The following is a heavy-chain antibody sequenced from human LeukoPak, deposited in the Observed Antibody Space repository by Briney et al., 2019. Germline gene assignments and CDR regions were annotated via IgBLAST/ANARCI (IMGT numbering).Heavy chain of an antibody. Sequence: SETLSLTCDVSGYSISSGHYWGWIRQSPGKGLEWIASMYKSGSTYFKSSLKSRVTISLDTPKNQLSFTLNSVTAADPAIYYCARHVYGRHQLQSYHFDYWGQGILVTVSS. V-gene: IGHV4-38-2*01. J-gene: IGHJ4*02. CDR2: MYKSGST. CDR1: GYSISSGHY. D-gene: IGHD5-24*01. CDR3: ARHVYGRHQLQSYHFDY.